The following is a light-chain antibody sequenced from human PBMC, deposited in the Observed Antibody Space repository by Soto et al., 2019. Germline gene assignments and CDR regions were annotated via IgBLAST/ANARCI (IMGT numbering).Light chain of an antibody. Sequence: SVLTQPPSASGTPGQRVTISCSGSSSNIGSNTVNWYQQLPGTAPKLLIYSNNQRPSGVPDRFSGSKSGTSASLAISGLQSEDEADYYCAAWDDSLNGSLFGGGTKLTVL. J-gene: IGLJ2*01. CDR2: SNN. V-gene: IGLV1-44*01. CDR1: SSNIGSNT. CDR3: AAWDDSLNGSL.